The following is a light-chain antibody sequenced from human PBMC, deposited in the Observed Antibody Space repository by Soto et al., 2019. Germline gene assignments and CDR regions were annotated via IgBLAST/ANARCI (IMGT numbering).Light chain of an antibody. V-gene: IGLV2-14*01. Sequence: ALTQPASVSGSRGQSIIISCVGRNTDVGQDKSVSWYQQGPGKAPKLLIFEVTNRPSGVSNRFSGSRSGNTASLTISGLQPDDEGDYFCVSYTDTDTLVFGTGTKVTVL. CDR2: EVT. CDR1: NTDVGQDKS. CDR3: VSYTDTDTLV. J-gene: IGLJ1*01.